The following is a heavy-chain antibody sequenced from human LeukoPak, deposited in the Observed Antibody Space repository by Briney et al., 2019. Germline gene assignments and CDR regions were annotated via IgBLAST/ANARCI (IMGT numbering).Heavy chain of an antibody. CDR1: GGSISSGGYY. CDR2: IYYSGST. CDR3: ARVNTYYDSSGYLCRAFDI. J-gene: IGHJ3*02. V-gene: IGHV4-31*03. Sequence: SETLSLTCSVSGGSISSGGYYWSWIRQHPGKGLEWIGYIYYSGSTYYNPSLKSRVTISVDTSKNQFSLKLSSVTAADTAVYYCARVNTYYDSSGYLCRAFDIWGQGTMVTVSS. D-gene: IGHD3-22*01.